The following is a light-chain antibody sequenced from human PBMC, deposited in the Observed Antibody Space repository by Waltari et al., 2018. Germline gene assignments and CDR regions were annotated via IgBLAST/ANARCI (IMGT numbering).Light chain of an antibody. CDR2: GAS. V-gene: IGKV3-15*01. CDR3: QQYSNWPYS. J-gene: IGKJ2*03. CDR1: QSVSSS. Sequence: DIVFPQSPATRSLSPGESSTLSCRASQSVSSSLAWYQQKPGQAPRLLIYGASSRATGIPDRFSGSGSGTDFTLTISSLEPEDFAVYYCQQYSNWPYSFGQGTKVEIK.